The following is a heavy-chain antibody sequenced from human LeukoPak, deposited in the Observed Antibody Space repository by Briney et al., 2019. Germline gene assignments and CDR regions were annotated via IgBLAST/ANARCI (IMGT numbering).Heavy chain of an antibody. D-gene: IGHD1-14*01. V-gene: IGHV4-4*09. J-gene: IGHJ4*02. CDR1: GGSITTSY. Sequence: SETLPPTCTVSGGSITTSYWGWIRQPPGQGLEWIGYIYNSGSTNYNPSLKSRVTISVDTSKNQFSLRLSSVTAADTAVYYCASGKTPDYWGQGTLVTVSS. CDR3: ASGKTPDY. CDR2: IYNSGST.